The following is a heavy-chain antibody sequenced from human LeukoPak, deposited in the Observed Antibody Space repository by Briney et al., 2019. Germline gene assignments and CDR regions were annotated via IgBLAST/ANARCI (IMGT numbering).Heavy chain of an antibody. CDR1: GFTFSKYA. CDR3: AKKRLSRIAVAVHFDY. V-gene: IGHV3-23*01. D-gene: IGHD6-19*01. J-gene: IGHJ4*02. CDR2: ILASGAT. Sequence: QPGGSLRLSCAASGFTFSKYAMNWVRQAPGKGLEWVSAILASGATYYTDPVKGRFTISRDNSKNTLYLQMNSLRAEDTAVYYCAKKRLSRIAVAVHFDYWGQGTLVTVSS.